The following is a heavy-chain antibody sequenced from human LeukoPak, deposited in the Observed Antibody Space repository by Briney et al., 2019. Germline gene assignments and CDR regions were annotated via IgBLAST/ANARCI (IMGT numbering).Heavy chain of an antibody. CDR1: GYTFSGYF. CDR3: ARDLSSTPNWEFDY. V-gene: IGHV1-2*06. CDR2: INADSGGP. Sequence: VASVKVSCKASGYTFSGYFIHWVRQAAGQRLEWMGRINADSGGPEYPPNFQGRVTMTRDTSTSTASMELSRLTPDDTAVYYCARDLSSTPNWEFDYWGQGTLVTVSS. D-gene: IGHD7-27*01. J-gene: IGHJ4*02.